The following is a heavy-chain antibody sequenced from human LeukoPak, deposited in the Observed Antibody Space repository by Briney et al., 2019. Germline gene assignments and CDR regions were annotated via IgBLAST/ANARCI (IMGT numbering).Heavy chain of an antibody. CDR2: ISFDGTNK. Sequence: GGSLRLSCAASGFTFTNYAMQWVRQAPGKGLEWVAIISFDGTNKDYADYVKGRFTISRDNSENTLFLQMESLRAEDTAVYYCTREGYYAFDIWGQGTMVTVSS. J-gene: IGHJ3*02. D-gene: IGHD3-22*01. CDR3: TREGYYAFDI. CDR1: GFTFTNYA. V-gene: IGHV3-30-3*01.